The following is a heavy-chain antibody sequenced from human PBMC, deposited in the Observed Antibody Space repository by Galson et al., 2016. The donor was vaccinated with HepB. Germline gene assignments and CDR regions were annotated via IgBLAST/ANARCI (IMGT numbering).Heavy chain of an antibody. D-gene: IGHD6-19*01. V-gene: IGHV3-23*01. CDR3: AKERDSGWRYWYFDI. Sequence: SLRLSCAASGFRFSIYAMAWVRQTPEKGLEWVSSMTARGRDIYYLDSVKGRFTISRDDSRNTLYLHMNNLRAEDTAVYYCAKERDSGWRYWYFDIWGRGTLVTVSS. CDR1: GFRFSIYA. J-gene: IGHJ2*01. CDR2: MTARGRDI.